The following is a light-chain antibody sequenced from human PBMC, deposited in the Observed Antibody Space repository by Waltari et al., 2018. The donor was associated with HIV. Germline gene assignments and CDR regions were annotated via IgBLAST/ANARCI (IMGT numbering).Light chain of an antibody. V-gene: IGKV2-28*01. J-gene: IGKJ1*01. CDR3: MQALRIWT. CDR1: RSLLHSNGYNY. Sequence: DIVMTQSPLSLSVTPGEPASISCRSSRSLLHSNGYNYLDWYLQKPGQSPQLLIYLGSNRASGVPDRFSGSGSGTNFTLKISRVEAEDVGAYYGMQALRIWTFGQGTKVEIK. CDR2: LGS.